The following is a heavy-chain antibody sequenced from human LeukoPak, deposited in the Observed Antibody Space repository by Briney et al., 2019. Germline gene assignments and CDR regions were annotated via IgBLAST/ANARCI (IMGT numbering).Heavy chain of an antibody. Sequence: ASVKVSCKASGYTFTGYYMHGVRQAPGQGLEWMGRINPNSGGTNYAQTFQGRVTMTRDTSISTAYMELSRLRSDDTAVYYCATTLRYYYDSSGYYLPDYWGQGALVTVSS. CDR3: ATTLRYYYDSSGYYLPDY. CDR1: GYTFTGYY. CDR2: INPNSGGT. V-gene: IGHV1-2*06. J-gene: IGHJ4*02. D-gene: IGHD3-22*01.